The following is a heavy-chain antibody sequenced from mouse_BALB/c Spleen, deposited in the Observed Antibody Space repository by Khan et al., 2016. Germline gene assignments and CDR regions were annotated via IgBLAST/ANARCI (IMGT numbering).Heavy chain of an antibody. D-gene: IGHD2-3*01. V-gene: IGHV1-18*01. CDR3: ARALYARFAY. CDR2: IHPNNGGT. CDR1: GYTFTDYN. J-gene: IGHJ3*01. Sequence: VRLQQSGPELVKPGASVKIPCKASGYTFTDYNMDWVKQSHGKSLEWIGDIHPNNGGTIYNQKFKGKATLTVDKSSSTAYMELRSLTSEDTAVYYCARALYARFAYWGQGTLVTVSA.